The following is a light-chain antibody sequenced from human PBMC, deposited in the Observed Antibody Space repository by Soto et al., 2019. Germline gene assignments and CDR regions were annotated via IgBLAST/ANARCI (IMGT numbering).Light chain of an antibody. CDR2: LNSDGSH. Sequence: QLVLAQSPSASASLGASVKLTCTLSSGLSTYAVAWHQQQPEKGPRYLMKLNSDGSHTKGDGIPDRFSGSSSGAERYLSISSLQSEDEADYYCQSWDTGIHRVFGGGTKVTVL. CDR3: QSWDTGIHRV. CDR1: SGLSTYA. V-gene: IGLV4-69*01. J-gene: IGLJ2*01.